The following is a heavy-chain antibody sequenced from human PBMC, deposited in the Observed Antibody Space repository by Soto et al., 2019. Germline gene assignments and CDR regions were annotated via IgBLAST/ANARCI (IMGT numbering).Heavy chain of an antibody. J-gene: IGHJ6*02. Sequence: GASVKVSCKASGGTFSSYAISWVRQAPGQGLEWMGGIIPIFGTANYAQKFQGRVTITAGEPTSTAYMELSSLRSEDTAVYYCARARSIAVLYYYGMDVWGQGTTVTVSS. CDR1: GGTFSSYA. V-gene: IGHV1-69*13. CDR2: IIPIFGTA. D-gene: IGHD6-19*01. CDR3: ARARSIAVLYYYGMDV.